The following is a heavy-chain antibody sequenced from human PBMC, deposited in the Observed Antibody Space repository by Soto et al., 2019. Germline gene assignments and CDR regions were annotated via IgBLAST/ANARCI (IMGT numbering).Heavy chain of an antibody. CDR3: ARAIPAVAGTSYYYGMDV. J-gene: IGHJ6*02. CDR1: GYTVTSYY. D-gene: IGHD6-19*01. V-gene: IGHV1-46*01. Sequence: GASVKVSCKASGYTVTSYYMHWVRQAPGQGLEWMGIINPSGGSTSYAQKFQGRVTMTRDTSTSTVYMELSSLRSEDTAVYYCARAIPAVAGTSYYYGMDVWGQGTTVTVSS. CDR2: INPSGGST.